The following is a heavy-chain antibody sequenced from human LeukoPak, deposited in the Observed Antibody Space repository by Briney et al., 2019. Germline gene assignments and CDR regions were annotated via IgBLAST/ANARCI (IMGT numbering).Heavy chain of an antibody. J-gene: IGHJ4*02. V-gene: IGHV4-59*01. CDR2: ISYSGST. D-gene: IGHD6-19*01. CDR3: ARAKKGVAGFFDY. Sequence: PSETLSLTCTVSDDSNSNDYWSWLRQPPGKGLEWIGYISYSGSTNYSPSLTGRLTMSLDTSKRQLSLKLSSVTAADTAFYYCARAKKGVAGFFDYWGQGTLVTVSS. CDR1: DDSNSNDY.